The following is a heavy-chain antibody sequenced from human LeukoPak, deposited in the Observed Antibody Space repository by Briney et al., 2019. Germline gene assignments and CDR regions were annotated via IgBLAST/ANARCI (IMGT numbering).Heavy chain of an antibody. Sequence: KPGGPLRLSCAASGFTFSDYYMSWIRQAPGKGLEWVSYISSSSSYTNYADSVKGRFTISRKNAKNSLYLQMNSLRAEDTAVYYCAGLGYCSGGSCYDLYYFDYWGQGTLVTVSS. CDR1: GFTFSDYY. CDR2: ISSSSSYT. J-gene: IGHJ4*02. V-gene: IGHV3-11*06. D-gene: IGHD2-15*01. CDR3: AGLGYCSGGSCYDLYYFDY.